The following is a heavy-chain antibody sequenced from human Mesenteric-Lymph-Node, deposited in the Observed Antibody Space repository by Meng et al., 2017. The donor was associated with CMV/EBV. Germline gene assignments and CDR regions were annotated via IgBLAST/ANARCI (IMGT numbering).Heavy chain of an antibody. V-gene: IGHV3-73*01. CDR1: GFTFSDSP. J-gene: IGHJ5*02. CDR2: IVTKPNNYGT. D-gene: IGHD3-22*01. CDR3: TRQSYDGTSKYYSWFDP. Sequence: GESLKISCAASGFTFSDSPIHWVRQAPGTGLEWVGRIVTKPNNYGTAYAASMKGRFTISRDDSRDTAFLQMSSLRTEDTAVYYCTRQSYDGTSKYYSWFDPWGQGTLVTVSS.